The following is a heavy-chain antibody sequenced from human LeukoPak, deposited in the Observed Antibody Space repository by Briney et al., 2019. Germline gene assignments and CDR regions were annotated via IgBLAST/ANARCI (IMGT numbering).Heavy chain of an antibody. CDR3: ARDRKDYDFWSGYYPYAFDI. Sequence: GASVKVSCKASGYTFTSYGISWVRQAPGQGLEWMGWISAYNGNTNYAQKLQGRVTMTTDTSTSTAYMELRSLRSDDTAVYYCARDRKDYDFWSGYYPYAFDIWGQGTMVTVSS. J-gene: IGHJ3*02. V-gene: IGHV1-18*01. D-gene: IGHD3-3*01. CDR2: ISAYNGNT. CDR1: GYTFTSYG.